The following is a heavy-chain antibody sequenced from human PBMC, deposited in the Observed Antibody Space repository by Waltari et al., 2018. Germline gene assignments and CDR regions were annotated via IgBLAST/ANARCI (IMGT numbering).Heavy chain of an antibody. Sequence: EVQLVESGGGLVQPGGSLRLSCAASGFTFSSYSMNWVRQAPGKGLEWVSYISSSSSTIYYADSVKGRFTISRDNAKNSLYLQMNSLRAEDTAVYYCARGGASYYYDSSGYYWGQGTLVTVSS. D-gene: IGHD3-22*01. CDR1: GFTFSSYS. V-gene: IGHV3-48*01. CDR2: ISSSSSTI. J-gene: IGHJ4*02. CDR3: ARGGASYYYDSSGYY.